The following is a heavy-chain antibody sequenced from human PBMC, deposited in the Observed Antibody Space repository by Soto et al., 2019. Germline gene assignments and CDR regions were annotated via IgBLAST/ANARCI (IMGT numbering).Heavy chain of an antibody. Sequence: PGGSMSLSCAASGFTVSSNYMSWVRPAPGKGLEWVSVIYSGGSTYYADSVKGRFTISRDNSKNTLYLQMNSLRAEDTAVYYCAREPSAQYCGGDCYFDYWGQGTLVTVSS. D-gene: IGHD2-21*01. CDR1: GFTVSSNY. J-gene: IGHJ4*02. CDR3: AREPSAQYCGGDCYFDY. V-gene: IGHV3-66*01. CDR2: IYSGGST.